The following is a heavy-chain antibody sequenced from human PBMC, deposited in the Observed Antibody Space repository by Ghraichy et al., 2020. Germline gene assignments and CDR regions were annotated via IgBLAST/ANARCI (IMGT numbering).Heavy chain of an antibody. CDR1: GYTFTSYG. CDR3: ARDFRPSFNWNYDYYYGMDV. J-gene: IGHJ6*02. V-gene: IGHV1-18*01. D-gene: IGHD1-20*01. CDR2: ISAYNGNT. Sequence: ASVKVSCKASGYTFTSYGISWVRQAPGQGLEWMGWISAYNGNTNYAQKLQGRVTMTTDTSTSTAYMELRSLRSDDTAVYYCARDFRPSFNWNYDYYYGMDVWGQGTTVTVSS.